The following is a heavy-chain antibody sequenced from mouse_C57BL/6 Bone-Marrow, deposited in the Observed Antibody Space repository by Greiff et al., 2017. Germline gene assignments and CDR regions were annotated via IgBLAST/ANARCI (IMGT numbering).Heavy chain of an antibody. CDR1: GYSFTDYN. J-gene: IGHJ4*01. D-gene: IGHD2-4*01. CDR2: INPNYGTT. V-gene: IGHV1-39*01. Sequence: EVQLHQSGPELVKPGASVKISCKASGYSFTDYNMNWVKQSTGKSLEWIGVINPNYGTTSYNQKFKGKATLTVDTSSSTAYMQLNSLTYEDSAVYYCARGYDYDETMDYWGQGTSVTVSS. CDR3: ARGYDYDETMDY.